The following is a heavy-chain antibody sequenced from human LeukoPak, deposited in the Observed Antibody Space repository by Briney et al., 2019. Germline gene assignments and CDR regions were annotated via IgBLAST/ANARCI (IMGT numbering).Heavy chain of an antibody. V-gene: IGHV1-2*02. J-gene: IGHJ5*02. CDR1: GYTFTGYY. CDR3: ARTTGAITMVRGVIITRGNWFDP. CDR2: INPNSGGT. Sequence: GASVEVSCKASGYTFTGYYMHWVRQAPGQGLEWMGWINPNSGGTNYAQKFQGRVTMTRDTSISTAYMELSRLRSDDTAVYYCARTTGAITMVRGVIITRGNWFDPWGQGTLVTVSS. D-gene: IGHD3-10*01.